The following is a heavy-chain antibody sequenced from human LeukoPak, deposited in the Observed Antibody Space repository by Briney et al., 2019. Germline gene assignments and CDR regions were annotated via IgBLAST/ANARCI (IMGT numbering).Heavy chain of an antibody. D-gene: IGHD2/OR15-2a*01. V-gene: IGHV3-21*04. J-gene: IGHJ3*01. CDR2: ISSSSSYI. CDR3: AKEFSMNREIIRDAFDV. CDR1: GFTFSSYS. Sequence: GGSLRLSCAASGFTFSSYSMNRVRQAPGKGLEWVSSISSSSSYIYYADSVKGRFTISRDNSKNTLYLQMNRLRAEDTAMYFCAKEFSMNREIIRDAFDVWGQGTMVTVSS.